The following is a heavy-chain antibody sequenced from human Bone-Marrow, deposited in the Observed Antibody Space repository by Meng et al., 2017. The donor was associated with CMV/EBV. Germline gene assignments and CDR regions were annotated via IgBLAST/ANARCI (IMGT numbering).Heavy chain of an antibody. CDR2: ISSSSSTI. CDR1: GFTFSSYS. V-gene: IGHV3-48*04. J-gene: IGHJ6*02. Sequence: GESLKISCAASGFTFSSYSMNWVRQAPGKGLEWVSYISSSSSTIYYADSVKGRFTISRDNAKNSLYLQMNSLRAEDTAVYYCASGVVPAAIPNNVYGMDVWGQGTTVTVSS. D-gene: IGHD2-2*02. CDR3: ASGVVPAAIPNNVYGMDV.